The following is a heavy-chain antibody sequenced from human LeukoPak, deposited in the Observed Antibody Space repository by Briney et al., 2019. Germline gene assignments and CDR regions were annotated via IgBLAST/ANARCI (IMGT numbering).Heavy chain of an antibody. CDR3: ARDADYGGSWFDP. CDR1: GGSISSYY. Sequence: SETLSLTCGVAGGSISSYYWAWIRQAPGKGLEWIGYIYYAGSTNYNPSLKSRVTMSVDMSRNQFSLKLSSVTAADTAVYYCARDADYGGSWFDPWGQGAQVTVSS. D-gene: IGHD4-23*01. V-gene: IGHV4-59*01. J-gene: IGHJ5*02. CDR2: IYYAGST.